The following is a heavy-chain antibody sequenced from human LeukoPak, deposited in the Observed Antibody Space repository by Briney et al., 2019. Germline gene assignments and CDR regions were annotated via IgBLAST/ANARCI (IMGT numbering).Heavy chain of an antibody. V-gene: IGHV3-30*18. CDR1: GFTFSSYG. J-gene: IGHJ4*02. CDR3: AKERDYVAYFDY. Sequence: HPGRSLRLSCAASGFTFSSYGMHWVRQAPGKGLEWVAVISYDGSNKYYADSVKGQFTISRDNSKNTLYLQMNSLRAEDTAVYYCAKERDYVAYFDYWGQGTLVTVSS. D-gene: IGHD4-17*01. CDR2: ISYDGSNK.